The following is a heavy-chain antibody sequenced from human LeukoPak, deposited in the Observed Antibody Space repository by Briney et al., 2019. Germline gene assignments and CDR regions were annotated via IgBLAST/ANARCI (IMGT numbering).Heavy chain of an antibody. Sequence: GGSLRLSCGASGFTFSNAWMTWVRQAPGRGLEWVGRIKSKTDGGTTDYAAPVKGRFTISRDDSQNTLYLQMNSLKTEDTAIYFCTTDKASGDFLYWGRGTLVTVSS. J-gene: IGHJ4*02. CDR3: TTDKASGDFLY. D-gene: IGHD4-17*01. CDR2: IKSKTDGGTT. V-gene: IGHV3-15*01. CDR1: GFTFSNAW.